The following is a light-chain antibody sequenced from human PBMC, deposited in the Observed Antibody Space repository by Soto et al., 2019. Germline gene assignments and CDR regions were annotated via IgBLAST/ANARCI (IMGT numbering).Light chain of an antibody. CDR3: AAWDDRLNAL. J-gene: IGLJ1*01. Sequence: QSVLTQPPSLSATPGQRVNISCSGSFSNIGDNAVNWYQQLPGAAPKLLIYLNDQRPSGVPGRFSGSKSGTSAFLAISGLQSEDEADYYCAAWDDRLNALFGTGTKVTVL. V-gene: IGLV1-44*01. CDR2: LND. CDR1: FSNIGDNA.